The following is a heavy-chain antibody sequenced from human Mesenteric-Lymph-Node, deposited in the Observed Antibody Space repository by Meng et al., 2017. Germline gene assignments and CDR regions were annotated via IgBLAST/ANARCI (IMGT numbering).Heavy chain of an antibody. J-gene: IGHJ6*02. D-gene: IGHD6-13*01. CDR2: ISAYNGNT. CDR1: GYPFTSYG. CDR3: AGDRGAGTLYYYYGMDV. V-gene: IGHV1-18*01. Sequence: QVQLVQPVSEVKKPGASVKVACKASGYPFTSYGITWLRLAPGQGLEWMGWISAYNGNTNYAKKLQGRVTMTTDTSTSTAYMERRSLRSDDTAVYYCAGDRGAGTLYYYYGMDVWGQGTTVTVSS.